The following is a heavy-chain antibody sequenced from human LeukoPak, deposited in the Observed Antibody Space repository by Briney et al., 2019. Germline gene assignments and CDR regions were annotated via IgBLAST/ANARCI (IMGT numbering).Heavy chain of an antibody. CDR1: GFTFSSYA. CDR2: ISYDGSNK. V-gene: IGHV3-30-3*01. CDR3: ARDPSGGDFDFDY. J-gene: IGHJ4*02. Sequence: GGSLRLSCAASGFTFSSYAMHWVRQAPGKGLEWVAVISYDGSNKYYADSVKGRFTISRDNSKNTLYLQMNSLRAEDTAVYYCARDPSGGDFDFDYWGQGTLVTVSS. D-gene: IGHD2-21*02.